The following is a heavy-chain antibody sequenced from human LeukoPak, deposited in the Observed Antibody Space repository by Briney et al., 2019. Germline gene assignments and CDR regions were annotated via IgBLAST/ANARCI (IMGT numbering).Heavy chain of an antibody. CDR1: GFTFSSYA. Sequence: GGSLRLSCAASGFTFSSYAMHWVRQAPGKGLEYVSAISSNGGSTYYANSVKGRFTISRDNSKNTLYLQMGSLGAEDMAVYYCARVAVTISLDIWGQGTMVTVSS. J-gene: IGHJ3*02. V-gene: IGHV3-64*01. CDR2: ISSNGGST. CDR3: ARVAVTISLDI. D-gene: IGHD4-17*01.